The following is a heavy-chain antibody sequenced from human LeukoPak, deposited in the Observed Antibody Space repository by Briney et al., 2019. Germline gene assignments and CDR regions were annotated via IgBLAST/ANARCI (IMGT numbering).Heavy chain of an antibody. Sequence: GGSLRLSCAASGFTFSNYWMHWVRQAPRKGLVWVSRISPDGSGTNYADSVKGRFTISRDNAKNTLYLQMNSLRAEDTAVYYCAQVGATGYWGQGTLVTVSS. J-gene: IGHJ4*02. CDR1: GFTFSNYW. V-gene: IGHV3-74*01. D-gene: IGHD1-26*01. CDR2: ISPDGSGT. CDR3: AQVGATGY.